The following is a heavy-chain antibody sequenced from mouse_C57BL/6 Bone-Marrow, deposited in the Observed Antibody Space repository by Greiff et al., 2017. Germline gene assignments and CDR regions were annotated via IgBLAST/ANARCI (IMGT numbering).Heavy chain of an antibody. V-gene: IGHV1-64*01. J-gene: IGHJ1*03. CDR2: IHPNSGST. D-gene: IGHD1-1*01. CDR3: ARWGVVPYFDV. Sequence: QVQLQQPGAELVKPGASVKLSCKASGYTFTSYWMHWVKQRPGQGLEWIGMIHPNSGSTNYNEKFKSKATLTVDKSSSTADMQLSSLTSEDSAVYYCARWGVVPYFDVWGTGTTVTVSS. CDR1: GYTFTSYW.